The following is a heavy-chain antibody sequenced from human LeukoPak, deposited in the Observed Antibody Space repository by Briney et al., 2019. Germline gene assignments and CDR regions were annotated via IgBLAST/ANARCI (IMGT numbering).Heavy chain of an antibody. CDR1: GFTVITND. CDR3: ARGVEPLAANTLAY. J-gene: IGHJ4*02. V-gene: IGHV3-53*01. CDR2: LYSDGNT. D-gene: IGHD1-14*01. Sequence: GGSLRLSCAASGFTVITNDMTWVRQAPGKGLEWVSVLYSDGNTKYSDSVQGRFTISRDNSKNTLYLEMNSLSPDDTAVYYCARGVEPLAANTLAYWGQGTLVTVSS.